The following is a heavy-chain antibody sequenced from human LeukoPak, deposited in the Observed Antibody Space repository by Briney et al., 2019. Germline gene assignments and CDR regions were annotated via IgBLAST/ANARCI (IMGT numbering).Heavy chain of an antibody. CDR1: GYSFTSYW. CDR2: IYPGDSDT. V-gene: IGHV5-51*01. CDR3: GGRGGNSGYMDV. Sequence: PGESLKISCKGSGYSFTSYWIGWVRQLPGKGLEWMGTIYPGDSDTRYSPSFQGQVTISADKSIRTAYLQWSSVKDSDTAMYYCGGRGGNSGYMDVWGKGTTVTVSS. D-gene: IGHD4-23*01. J-gene: IGHJ6*03.